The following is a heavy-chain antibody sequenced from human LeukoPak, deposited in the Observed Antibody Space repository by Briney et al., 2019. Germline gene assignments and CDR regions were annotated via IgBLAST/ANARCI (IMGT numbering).Heavy chain of an antibody. CDR1: GYSFTSYW. CDR3: ARRGSGYLVDRYYFDY. CDR2: IYPGDSDT. V-gene: IGHV5-51*01. Sequence: GESLKISCKGSGYSFTSYWIGWVRQMPGKGLEWMGIIYPGDSDTRYSPSFQGQVTISADKSISTAYPQWSSLKASDTAMYYCARRGSGYLVDRYYFDYWGQGTLVTVSS. D-gene: IGHD3-22*01. J-gene: IGHJ4*02.